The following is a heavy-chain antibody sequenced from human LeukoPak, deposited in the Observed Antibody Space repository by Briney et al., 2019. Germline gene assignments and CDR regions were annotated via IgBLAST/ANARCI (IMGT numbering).Heavy chain of an antibody. Sequence: GGSLRLSCAVSGFDFSSYSMNWVRQAPGKGLEWVSSISSSSSYIYYADSVKGRFTISRDNAKNSLYLQMNSLRAEDTAVYYCARSIASDAFDIWGQGTMVTVSS. D-gene: IGHD6-6*01. V-gene: IGHV3-21*01. CDR1: GFDFSSYS. CDR3: ARSIASDAFDI. CDR2: ISSSSSYI. J-gene: IGHJ3*02.